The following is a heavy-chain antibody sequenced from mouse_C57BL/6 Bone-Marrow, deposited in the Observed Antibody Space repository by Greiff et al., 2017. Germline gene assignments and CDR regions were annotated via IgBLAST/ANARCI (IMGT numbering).Heavy chain of an antibody. V-gene: IGHV14-4*01. D-gene: IGHD1-1*01. CDR1: GFNIKDDY. CDR2: IDPENGDT. CDR3: TTHYGSSYYFDY. J-gene: IGHJ2*01. Sequence: VTLKVSGAELVRPGASVTLSCTASGFNIKDDYMHWVKQRPEQGLEWIGWIDPENGDTEYASKFQGKATITADTSSNTAYLQLSSLTSEDTAVYYCTTHYGSSYYFDYWGQGTTLTVSS.